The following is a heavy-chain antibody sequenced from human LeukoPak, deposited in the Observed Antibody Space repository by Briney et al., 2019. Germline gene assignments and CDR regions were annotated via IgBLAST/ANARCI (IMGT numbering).Heavy chain of an antibody. Sequence: PGGSLRLSCAASGFTFSDYYMSWIRQAPGKGLEWVSYISSSGSTIYYADSVKGRFTISRDNAKNSLYLQMNSLRVEDTAVYYCAKGSRGSCRGAYCYSFDNWGQGAVVTVSS. V-gene: IGHV3-11*01. CDR1: GFTFSDYY. CDR3: AKGSRGSCRGAYCYSFDN. J-gene: IGHJ4*02. D-gene: IGHD2-21*02. CDR2: ISSSGSTI.